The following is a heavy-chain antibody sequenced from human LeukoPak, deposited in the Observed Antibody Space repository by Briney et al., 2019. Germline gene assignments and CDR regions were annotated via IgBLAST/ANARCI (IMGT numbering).Heavy chain of an antibody. J-gene: IGHJ5*02. CDR1: GGTFSSYA. V-gene: IGHV1-69*13. D-gene: IGHD3-3*01. Sequence: GASVKVSCKASGGTFSSYAISWVRQAPGQGLEWMGGIIPIFGTANYAQKFQGRVTITADESTSTAYMELSSLRSEDTAVYYRARDQGTTIFGVVTHFDYWFDPWGQGTLVTVSS. CDR3: ARDQGTTIFGVVTHFDYWFDP. CDR2: IIPIFGTA.